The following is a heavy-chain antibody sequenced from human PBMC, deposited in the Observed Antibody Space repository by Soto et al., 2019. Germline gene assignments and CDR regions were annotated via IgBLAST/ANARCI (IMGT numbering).Heavy chain of an antibody. Sequence: GGSLILSCAASGFTFSSYSMNWVRQAPGKGLEWVSYISSSSSTIYYADSVKGRFTISRDNAKNSLYLQMNSLRDEDTAVYYCASLDLSYYYYYGMDVWGQGTTVTVSS. CDR2: ISSSSSTI. J-gene: IGHJ6*02. CDR3: ASLDLSYYYYYGMDV. V-gene: IGHV3-48*02. CDR1: GFTFSSYS.